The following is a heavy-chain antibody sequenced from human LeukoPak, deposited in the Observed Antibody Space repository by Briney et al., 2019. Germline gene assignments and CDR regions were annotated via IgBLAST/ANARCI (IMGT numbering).Heavy chain of an antibody. J-gene: IGHJ4*02. CDR3: ARDRGSSGWYDFDY. V-gene: IGHV3-48*03. Sequence: GGSLRLSCAASGFNFRTYEMNWVRQAPGKALEWVSFISSGGSNTYYADSVKGRFTISRDNSKNTLYLQMNSLRAEDTAVYYCARDRGSSGWYDFDYWGQGTLVTVSS. CDR2: ISSGGSNT. D-gene: IGHD6-19*01. CDR1: GFNFRTYE.